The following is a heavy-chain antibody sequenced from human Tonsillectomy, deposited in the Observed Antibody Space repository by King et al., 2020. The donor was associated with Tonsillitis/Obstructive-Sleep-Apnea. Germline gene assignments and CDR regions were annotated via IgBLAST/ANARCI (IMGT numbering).Heavy chain of an antibody. CDR2: IIPIFGTA. D-gene: IGHD2-2*01. Sequence: QLVQSGAEVKKPGSSVKVSCKASGGTFSSYAISWVRQAPGQGLEWMGGIIPIFGTANYAQKFQGRVTITADESTSTAYMELSSLRSEDTAVYYCARETSYCSSTSCPIDYWGQGTLVTVSS. CDR3: ARETSYCSSTSCPIDY. CDR1: GGTFSSYA. J-gene: IGHJ4*02. V-gene: IGHV1-69*01.